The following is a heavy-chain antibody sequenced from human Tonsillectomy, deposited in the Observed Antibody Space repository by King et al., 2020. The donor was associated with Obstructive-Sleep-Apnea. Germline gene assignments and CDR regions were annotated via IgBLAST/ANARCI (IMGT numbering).Heavy chain of an antibody. CDR3: VRGTLPHYDFWSGYHSDAFDI. CDR2: IDPSDSYT. V-gene: IGHV5-10-1*03. Sequence: VQLVESGAEVKKPGESLRISCKGSGYSFTSYWISWVRQMPGKGLEWMGRIDPSDSYTNYSPSFQGHVTISADKSISTAYLQWSSLKASDTAMYYCVRGTLPHYDFWSGYHSDAFDIWGQGTMVTVSS. CDR1: GYSFTSYW. D-gene: IGHD3-3*01. J-gene: IGHJ3*02.